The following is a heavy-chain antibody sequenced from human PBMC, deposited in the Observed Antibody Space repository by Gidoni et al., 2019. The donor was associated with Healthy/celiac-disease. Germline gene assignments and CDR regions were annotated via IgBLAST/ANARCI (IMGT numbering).Heavy chain of an antibody. CDR1: GFTFSSYE. V-gene: IGHV3-48*03. D-gene: IGHD2-8*01. CDR2: ISSSGSTI. CDR3: AREGSINGFDY. J-gene: IGHJ4*02. Sequence: EVQLGESGGGWVQPGGSRRRSCAASGFTFSSYEMNWVCQAPGKGLEWVSYISSSGSTIYYADSVKGRFTISRDNAKNSLYLQMNSLRAEDTAVYYCAREGSINGFDYWGQGTLVTVSS.